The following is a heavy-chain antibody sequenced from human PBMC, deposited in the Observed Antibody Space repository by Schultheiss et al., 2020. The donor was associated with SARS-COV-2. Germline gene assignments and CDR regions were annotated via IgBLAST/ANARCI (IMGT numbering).Heavy chain of an antibody. D-gene: IGHD6-13*01. V-gene: IGHV4-59*12. CDR2: INHSGST. CDR1: GGSISSYY. J-gene: IGHJ4*02. Sequence: SETLSLTCTVSGGSISSYYWSWIRQPPGKGLEWIGEINHSGSTNYNPSLKSRVTISVDTSKNQFSLKLSSVTAADTAVYYCAKDIDPGIAAPEYWGQGTLVTVSS. CDR3: AKDIDPGIAAPEY.